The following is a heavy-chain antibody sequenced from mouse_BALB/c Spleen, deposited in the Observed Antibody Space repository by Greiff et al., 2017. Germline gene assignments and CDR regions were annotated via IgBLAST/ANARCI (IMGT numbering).Heavy chain of an antibody. V-gene: IGHV5-17*02. CDR1: GFTFSSSG. CDR3: ARLGDYLYFYAMDY. D-gene: IGHD2-4*01. J-gene: IGHJ4*01. CDR2: ISSGSSTI. Sequence: EVQLVESGGGLVQPGGSRKLSCAASGFTFSSSGMHWVRQAPEKGLEWVAYISSGSSTIYYADTVKGRFNITRDNPKNTLFLQMTSLRSEDTALYYCARLGDYLYFYAMDYWGQGTSVTVSS.